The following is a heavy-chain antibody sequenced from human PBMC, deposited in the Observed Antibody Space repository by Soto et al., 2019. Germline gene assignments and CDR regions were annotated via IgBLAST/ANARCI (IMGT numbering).Heavy chain of an antibody. V-gene: IGHV3-30*18. Sequence: PVGSLRLSCAASGFSFTTYVMHWVRQAPVKVLEWVAVISHDGSYKYYGDAVKGRFTISRDTSKNAVYLEMNSLRPEDTAVYYCAKGLLAIVGTTLPRDAFNIWGQGTMVTVS. CDR1: GFSFTTYV. D-gene: IGHD1-26*01. J-gene: IGHJ3*02. CDR3: AKGLLAIVGTTLPRDAFNI. CDR2: ISHDGSYK.